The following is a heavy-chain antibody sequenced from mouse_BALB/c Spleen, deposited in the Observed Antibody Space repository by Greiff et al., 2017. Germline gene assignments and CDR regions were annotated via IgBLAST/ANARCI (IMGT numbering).Heavy chain of an antibody. CDR3: ARYTWFAY. CDR2: IDPANGNT. V-gene: IGHV14-3*02. CDR1: GFNIKDTY. J-gene: IGHJ3*01. Sequence: DVKLVESGAELVKPGASVKLSCTASGFNIKDTYMHWVKQRPEQGLEWIGRIDPANGNTKYDPKFQGKATITADTSSNTAYLQLSSLTSEDTAVYYCARYTWFAYWGQGTLVTVSA.